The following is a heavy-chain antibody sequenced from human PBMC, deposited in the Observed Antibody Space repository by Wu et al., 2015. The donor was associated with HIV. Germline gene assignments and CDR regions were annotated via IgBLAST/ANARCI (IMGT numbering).Heavy chain of an antibody. J-gene: IGHJ6*02. CDR1: GYTFTSYD. D-gene: IGHD6-13*01. V-gene: IGHV1-8*01. CDR2: MNPNSGNT. CDR3: ARGLSESSSWYSMYSYGHSNYYYYGMDV. Sequence: QVQLVQSGAEVKKPGASVKVSCKASGYTFTSYDINWVRQATGQGLEWMGWMNPNSGNTGYAQKFQGRVTMTRNTSISTAYMELSSLRSEDTAVYYCARGLSESSSWYSMYSYGHSNYYYYGMDVWGQGTTVTVSS.